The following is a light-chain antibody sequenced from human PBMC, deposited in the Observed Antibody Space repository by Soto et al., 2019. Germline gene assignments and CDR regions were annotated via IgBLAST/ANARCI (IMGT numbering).Light chain of an antibody. J-gene: IGKJ5*01. CDR2: EVS. CDR3: MQSTQLPPT. V-gene: IGKV2D-29*02. CDR1: QSLLHITVESF. Sequence: VMTQTPLSLSLAPGQPASISCKSSQSLLHITVESFLFWYLQKTGQSPQILIYEVSTRVSGVPDRFSGSGSGTDFTLEISRVETDDVGIYYCMQSTQLPPTFGQGTRVEI.